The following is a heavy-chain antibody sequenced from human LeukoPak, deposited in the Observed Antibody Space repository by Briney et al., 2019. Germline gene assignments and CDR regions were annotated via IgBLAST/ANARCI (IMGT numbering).Heavy chain of an antibody. V-gene: IGHV1-69*13. Sequence: GASEKVSCKASGSTLSSYAISRVRQAAGQGLEWMGGIIPIFGTANYAQKFQGRVTITADESTSTAYMELSSLRSEDTAVYYCARRTTYYYYGMDVWGQGTTVTVSS. CDR1: GSTLSSYA. CDR2: IIPIFGTA. D-gene: IGHD1-1*01. CDR3: ARRTTYYYYGMDV. J-gene: IGHJ6*02.